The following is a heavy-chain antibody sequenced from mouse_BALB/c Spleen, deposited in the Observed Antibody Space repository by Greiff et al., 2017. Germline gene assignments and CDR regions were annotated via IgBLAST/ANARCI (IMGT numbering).Heavy chain of an antibody. D-gene: IGHD1-1*01. V-gene: IGHV3-8*02. J-gene: IGHJ1*01. CDR2: ISYSGST. CDR1: GDSITSGY. Sequence: EVMLVESGPSLVKPSQTLSLTCSVTGDSITSGYWNWIRKFPGNKLEYMGYISYSGSTYYNPSLKSRISITRDTSKNQYYLQLNSVTTEDTATYYCARCPYYYGSSSWYFDVWGAGTTVTVSS. CDR3: ARCPYYYGSSSWYFDV.